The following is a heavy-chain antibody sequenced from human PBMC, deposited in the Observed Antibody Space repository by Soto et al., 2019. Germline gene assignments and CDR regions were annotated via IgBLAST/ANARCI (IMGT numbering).Heavy chain of an antibody. CDR2: IKKDESKK. CDR3: ARDVSPGSSSWYFDAFDL. D-gene: IGHD6-13*01. J-gene: IGHJ3*01. V-gene: IGHV3-7*05. CDR1: GFTFSSYW. Sequence: EERLVESGGGLVQPGGSLRLSCAASGFTFSSYWMTWVRQAPGKGLEWVANIKKDESKKSYLDSVRGRFTIPRDNAKNSLYLQMDSLTAEDTALYYCARDVSPGSSSWYFDAFDLWGQGTMVTVSS.